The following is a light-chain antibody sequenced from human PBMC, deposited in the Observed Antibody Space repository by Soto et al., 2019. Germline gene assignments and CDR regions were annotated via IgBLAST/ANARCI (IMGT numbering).Light chain of an antibody. Sequence: EIVLTQSPGTLSLSPGERATLSCRASQSVSSNYVAWYQQRPGQPPRPLIYGASSRATGIPDRFCGSGAGTDFTHTISRLEPEDFAVYYCQQYCSSPSTFGQGTKVEIK. CDR1: QSVSSNY. CDR2: GAS. J-gene: IGKJ1*01. CDR3: QQYCSSPST. V-gene: IGKV3-20*01.